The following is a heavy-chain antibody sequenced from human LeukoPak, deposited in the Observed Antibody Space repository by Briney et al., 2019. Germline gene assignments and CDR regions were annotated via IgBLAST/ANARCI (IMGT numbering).Heavy chain of an antibody. D-gene: IGHD6-6*01. CDR3: ARLRVYSSSYYFDY. V-gene: IGHV4-59*08. CDR1: GGSISSYY. J-gene: IGHJ4*02. CDR2: IYYSGST. Sequence: PSETLSLTCTVSGGSISSYYWSWIRQPPGKGLEWIGYIYYSGSTNYNPSLKSRVTISVDTSKNQFSLKLSSVTAADTAVYYRARLRVYSSSYYFDYWGQGTLVTVSS.